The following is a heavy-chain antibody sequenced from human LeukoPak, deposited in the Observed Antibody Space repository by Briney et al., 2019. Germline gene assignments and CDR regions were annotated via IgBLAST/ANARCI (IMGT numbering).Heavy chain of an antibody. CDR2: INHSGST. CDR1: GGSFSGYY. D-gene: IGHD1-26*01. Sequence: SETLSLTCAVYGGSFSGYYWSWIRQPPGRGLEWIGEINHSGSTNYKPSLKSRVTISVDTSKNQFSLKLSSVTAADTAVYYCARGRGLAWGQGTLVTVYS. V-gene: IGHV4-34*01. CDR3: ARGRGLA. J-gene: IGHJ5*02.